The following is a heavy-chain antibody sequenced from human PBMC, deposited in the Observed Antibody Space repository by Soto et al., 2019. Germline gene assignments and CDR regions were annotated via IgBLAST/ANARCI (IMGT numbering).Heavy chain of an antibody. D-gene: IGHD1-26*01. CDR2: IYSGGTI. CDR1: GFTVSSTY. J-gene: IGHJ4*02. Sequence: EVQLVESGGGLIQPGGSLRLSCSGSGFTVSSTYMTWVRQAPGKGLEWVSVIYSGGTISYADSVKGRFTISRDNSKNTLYLQMNSLRAEDTAVYYCARGPSGTSEGDYWGLGILVTVSS. CDR3: ARGPSGTSEGDY. V-gene: IGHV3-53*01.